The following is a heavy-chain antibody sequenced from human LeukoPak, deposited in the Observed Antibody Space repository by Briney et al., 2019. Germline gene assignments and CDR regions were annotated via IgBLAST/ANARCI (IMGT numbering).Heavy chain of an antibody. V-gene: IGHV4-31*03. D-gene: IGHD2-2*01. CDR3: ARDLGVVNREGGWFDP. J-gene: IGHJ5*02. Sequence: PSQTLSLTCTVSGGSISSGGYYWSWIRQHPWKGLEWIGYIYDSGSTYYNPSLKSRVTISVDTSKNQFSLKLSSVTAADTAVYYCARDLGVVNREGGWFDPWGQGTLVTVSS. CDR1: GGSISSGGYY. CDR2: IYDSGST.